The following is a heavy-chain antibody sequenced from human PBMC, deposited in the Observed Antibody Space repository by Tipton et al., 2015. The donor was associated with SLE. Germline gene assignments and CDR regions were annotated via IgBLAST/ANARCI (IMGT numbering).Heavy chain of an antibody. CDR1: GGSISSYY. V-gene: IGHV4-4*08. J-gene: IGHJ5*02. CDR2: IYTSGST. Sequence: LRLSCTVSGGSISSYYWSWIRQSPGKGLEWIGYIYTSGSTNYNPPLKSRVTISADTPKNQFSLKLSSVTAADTAVYYCASGGYGSGSHYLGGWFDPWGRGTLVTVSS. CDR3: ASGGYGSGSHYLGGWFDP. D-gene: IGHD3-10*01.